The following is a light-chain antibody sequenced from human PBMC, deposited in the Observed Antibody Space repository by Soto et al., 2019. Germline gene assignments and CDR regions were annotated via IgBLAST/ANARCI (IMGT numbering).Light chain of an antibody. CDR1: QSVSSN. Sequence: EIVMTQSPATLSVSPGERATLSCRASQSVSSNLAWYQQKPGQAPRLLIYGASTRATGIPARFSGSGSGTEFTHTISSLQSEDLAVYYCQQYNNWSVTFGQGTKVEIK. V-gene: IGKV3-15*01. CDR2: GAS. J-gene: IGKJ1*01. CDR3: QQYNNWSVT.